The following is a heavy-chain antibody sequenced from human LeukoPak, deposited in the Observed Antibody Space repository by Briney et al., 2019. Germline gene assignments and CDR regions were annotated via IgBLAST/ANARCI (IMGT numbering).Heavy chain of an antibody. Sequence: SETLSLTCTVSGGSISSYYWSWIRQPPGKGLEWIGYIYYSGSTNNNPSLKSRVTISVDTSKNQFSLKLSSVTAADTAVYYCARGRIAVAGGGFDYWGQGTLVTVSS. CDR2: IYYSGST. CDR3: ARGRIAVAGGGFDY. D-gene: IGHD6-19*01. CDR1: GGSISSYY. V-gene: IGHV4-59*01. J-gene: IGHJ4*02.